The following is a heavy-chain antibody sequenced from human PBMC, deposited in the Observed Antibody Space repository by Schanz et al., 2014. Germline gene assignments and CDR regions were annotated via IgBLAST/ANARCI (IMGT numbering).Heavy chain of an antibody. CDR3: AKVAPAATYLDS. CDR2: IISTGGTI. Sequence: QVQLVESGGGVVQPGRSLRLSCAASGFTFSSYYMSWIRQAPGKGLEWVSSIISTGGTIYYVDSVRGRFTISRDNAKNSLFLQMNSLSAEDTAVYYCAKVAPAATYLDSWGLGTLVTVSS. CDR1: GFTFSSYY. D-gene: IGHD2-2*01. J-gene: IGHJ4*02. V-gene: IGHV3-11*01.